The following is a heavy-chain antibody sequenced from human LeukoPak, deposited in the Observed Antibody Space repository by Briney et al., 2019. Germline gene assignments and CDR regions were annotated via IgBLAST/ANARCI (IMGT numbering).Heavy chain of an antibody. J-gene: IGHJ6*03. CDR2: IYNSGIT. D-gene: IGHD4/OR15-4a*01. V-gene: IGHV4-59*02. CDR1: GGSVSSHF. CDR3: ARDHLPAGAPGYYMDV. Sequence: SETLSHTCTVSGGSVSSHFWSWIRQPPGKGLEWIGYIYNSGITNYNPSLKSRVTMSVDTSKNQFSLMLRSVTAADTAVYYCARDHLPAGAPGYYMDVWGKGTTVTVSS.